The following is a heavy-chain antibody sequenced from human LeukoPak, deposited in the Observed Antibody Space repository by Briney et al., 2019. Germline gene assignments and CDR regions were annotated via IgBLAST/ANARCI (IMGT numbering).Heavy chain of an antibody. CDR1: GGSFSGYY. CDR2: INHSGST. V-gene: IGHV4-34*01. D-gene: IGHD3-10*01. CDR3: ARGLGSGSYLSWFDP. J-gene: IGHJ5*02. Sequence: PSETLSLTCAVYGGSFSGYYWSWIRQPPGKGLEWIGEINHSGSTNYNPSLKSRVTISVDTSKNQFSLKLSSVTAADTAVYYCARGLGSGSYLSWFDPWGQGTLVTVSS.